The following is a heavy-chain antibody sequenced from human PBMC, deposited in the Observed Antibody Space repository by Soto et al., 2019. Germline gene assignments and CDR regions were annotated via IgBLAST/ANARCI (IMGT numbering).Heavy chain of an antibody. CDR3: GRDPNGDYVGAFDI. V-gene: IGHV3-23*01. Sequence: GGSLRLSCAASGFTFSSYAMSWVRQAPGKGPKWVSGTSSSGGSTYYADSVKGRFTISRDNFKNTLYLQMNSLRAEDTALYYCGRDPNGDYVGAFDIWGQGTLVTVSS. D-gene: IGHD4-17*01. CDR2: TSSSGGST. J-gene: IGHJ3*02. CDR1: GFTFSSYA.